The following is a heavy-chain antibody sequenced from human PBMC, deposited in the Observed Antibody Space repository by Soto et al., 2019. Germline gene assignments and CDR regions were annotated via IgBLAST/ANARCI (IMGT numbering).Heavy chain of an antibody. D-gene: IGHD6-19*01. CDR1: GGSISSGGSP. CDR3: AGVETLAGSFGWFEP. V-gene: IGHV4-31*03. CDR2: VYKNGRT. Sequence: QVQLQESGPGLVKPSETLSLTCTVSGGSISSGGSPWTWIRQFPGRGLEWIGYVYKNGRTLYTPSLKRRVSIPVDTTQNQFSLSLRSVTAADTVMYCCAGVETLAGSFGWFEPWGQGTLVIVSS. J-gene: IGHJ5*02.